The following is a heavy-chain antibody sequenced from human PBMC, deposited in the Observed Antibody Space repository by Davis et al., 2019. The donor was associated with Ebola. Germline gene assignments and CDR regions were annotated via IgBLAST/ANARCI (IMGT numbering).Heavy chain of an antibody. J-gene: IGHJ4*02. V-gene: IGHV3-53*01. CDR1: GFTVSSNY. CDR2: IYSGGST. D-gene: IGHD3-9*01. Sequence: GESLKISCAASGFTVSSNYMSWVRQAPGKGLERVSIIYSGGSTYYADSVKGRFTISRDNSKNTLYLQMNSLRVEDTAVYYCAKEKVHGGGFDCCPLDYWGQGTLVTVSS. CDR3: AKEKVHGGGFDCCPLDY.